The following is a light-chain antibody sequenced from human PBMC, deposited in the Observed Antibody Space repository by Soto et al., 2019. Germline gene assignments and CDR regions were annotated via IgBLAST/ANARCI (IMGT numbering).Light chain of an antibody. CDR2: AAS. V-gene: IGKV3-20*01. Sequence: EIVLTQSPDTLSLSPGERATLSCRASRSIASSYLAWYQQKPGQAPRLLIYAASTRATGIPDRFSGSGSAPDFTLTISRLEPEDFAVYYCQQYGSSPPYTFGQGTKLEIK. CDR3: QQYGSSPPYT. J-gene: IGKJ2*01. CDR1: RSIASSY.